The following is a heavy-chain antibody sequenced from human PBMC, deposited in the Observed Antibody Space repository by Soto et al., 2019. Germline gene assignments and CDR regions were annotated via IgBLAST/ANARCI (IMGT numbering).Heavy chain of an antibody. CDR2: ISGSGGST. D-gene: IGHD3-22*01. V-gene: IGHV3-23*01. CDR1: GFTFSSYA. J-gene: IGHJ4*02. Sequence: EVQLLESGGGLVQPGGSLRLSCAASGFTFSSYAMSWVRQAPGKGLEWVSAISGSGGSTYYADSVKGRFTISRDNSKDSLYLQMNSLRADDTAVYYCAKDPLGKSYYDSSGYYSYFDYRGQGTLVTVSS. CDR3: AKDPLGKSYYDSSGYYSYFDY.